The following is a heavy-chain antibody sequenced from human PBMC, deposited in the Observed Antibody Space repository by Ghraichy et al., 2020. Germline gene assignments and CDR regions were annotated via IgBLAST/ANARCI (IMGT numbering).Heavy chain of an antibody. CDR2: IIPIFGTA. CDR1: GGTFSSYA. CDR3: ARRTNPTYCSSTSCYLNHYYYYYMDV. D-gene: IGHD2-2*01. J-gene: IGHJ6*03. Sequence: SVKVSCKASGGTFSSYAISWVRQAPGQGLEWMGGIIPIFGTANYAQKFQGRVTITADESTSTAYMELSSLRSEDTAVYYCARRTNPTYCSSTSCYLNHYYYYYMDVWGKGTTVTVSS. V-gene: IGHV1-69*13.